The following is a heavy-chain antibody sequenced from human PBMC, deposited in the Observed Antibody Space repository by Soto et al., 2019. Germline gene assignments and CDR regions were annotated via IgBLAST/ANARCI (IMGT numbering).Heavy chain of an antibody. Sequence: ASVKVSCKASGFTFSSYAISWVRQAPGQGLEWMGGIIPIFGTANYAQKFQGRVTITADKSTSTAYMELSSLRSEDTAVYYCAREGRFLEWLSQNHDAFDIWGQGTMVTVSS. CDR2: IIPIFGTA. D-gene: IGHD3-3*01. V-gene: IGHV1-69*06. CDR3: AREGRFLEWLSQNHDAFDI. J-gene: IGHJ3*02. CDR1: GFTFSSYA.